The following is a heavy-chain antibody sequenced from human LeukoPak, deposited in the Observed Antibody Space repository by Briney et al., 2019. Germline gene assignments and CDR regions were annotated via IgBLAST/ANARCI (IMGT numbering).Heavy chain of an antibody. V-gene: IGHV3-7*01. CDR2: IKQDGSEK. CDR3: ARVYCSSTSCYGRSFDY. CDR1: GFTFSSYW. Sequence: GGSLRLSCAASGFTFSSYWMSWVRQAPGKGLEWVANIKQDGSEKYYVDSVKGRFTISRDNAKNSLYLQMNSLRAEDTAVYYCARVYCSSTSCYGRSFDYWGQGTLVTVSS. J-gene: IGHJ4*02. D-gene: IGHD2-2*01.